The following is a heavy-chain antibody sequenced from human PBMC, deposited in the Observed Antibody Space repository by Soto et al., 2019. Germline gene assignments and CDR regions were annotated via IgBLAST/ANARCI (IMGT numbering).Heavy chain of an antibody. V-gene: IGHV1-69*13. Sequence: SVKVSCKVSGGTFSSYAISWVRQAPGQGLEWMGGIIPIFGTANYAQKFQGRVTITADESTSTAYMELSSLRSEDTAVYYCAHAREYYYDSSGYYLDYWGQGTLVTVSS. D-gene: IGHD3-22*01. CDR3: AHAREYYYDSSGYYLDY. CDR2: IIPIFGTA. J-gene: IGHJ4*02. CDR1: GGTFSSYA.